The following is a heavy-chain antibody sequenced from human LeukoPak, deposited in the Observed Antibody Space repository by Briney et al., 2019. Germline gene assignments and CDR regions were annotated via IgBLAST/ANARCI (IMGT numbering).Heavy chain of an antibody. V-gene: IGHV3-7*01. CDR2: INPGGNEI. CDR3: MCWGTDNH. J-gene: IGHJ4*02. CDR1: GLTFRSYW. Sequence: PGGSLRLSCTFSGLTFRSYWMNWVRHAPGKGLEWVANINPGGNEIRSVDSVKGRSIISRDNAKNSLDLQMSSLRVEDTAVYYCMCWGTDNHWGQGILVTLSS. D-gene: IGHD7-27*01.